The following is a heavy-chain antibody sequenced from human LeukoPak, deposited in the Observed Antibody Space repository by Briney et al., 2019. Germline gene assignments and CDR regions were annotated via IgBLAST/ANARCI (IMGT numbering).Heavy chain of an antibody. Sequence: GGSLRLSCAASGFTFSSYAMHWVRQAPGKGLEWVAVISYDGSNKYYADSVKGRFTISRDNSKNTLYLQMNSLRAEDTAVYYCARSRLSSGWYRFYYFDYWGQGTLVTVSS. D-gene: IGHD6-19*01. V-gene: IGHV3-30*01. J-gene: IGHJ4*02. CDR1: GFTFSSYA. CDR3: ARSRLSSGWYRFYYFDY. CDR2: ISYDGSNK.